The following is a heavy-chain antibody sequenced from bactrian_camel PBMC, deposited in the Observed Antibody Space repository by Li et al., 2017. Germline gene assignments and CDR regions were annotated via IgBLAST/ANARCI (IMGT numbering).Heavy chain of an antibody. Sequence: DVQLVESGGGLVQPGGSLRLSCAASGFTFSWYAMSWVRQAPGKGFEWVSAINSRYITDYPNSVKGRFTISRDNAKNTLYLQLNSLTTDDTGMYYCAAERRLLAPCGDARDYKYRGQGTQVTVS. CDR1: GFTFSWYA. V-gene: IGHV3S31*01. CDR3: AAERRLLAPCGDARDYKY. CDR2: INSRYIT. J-gene: IGHJ4*01. D-gene: IGHD1*01.